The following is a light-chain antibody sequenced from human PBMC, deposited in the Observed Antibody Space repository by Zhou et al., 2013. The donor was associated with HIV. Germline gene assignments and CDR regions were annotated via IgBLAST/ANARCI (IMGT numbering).Light chain of an antibody. CDR3: QQYGNSTFIH. CDR2: GAS. V-gene: IGKV3-20*01. Sequence: EIVLTQSPGTLSLSPGERATLSCRASQSVSSSYLAWYQQKPGQAPRLLIYGASSRATGIPDRFSGSGSGTDFTLTISRLEPEDFAVYYCQQYGNSTFIHFGPGTKVESN. CDR1: QSVSSSY. J-gene: IGKJ3*01.